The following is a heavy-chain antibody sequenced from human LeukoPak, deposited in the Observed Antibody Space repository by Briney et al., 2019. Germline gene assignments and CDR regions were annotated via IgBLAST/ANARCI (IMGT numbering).Heavy chain of an antibody. J-gene: IGHJ4*02. CDR1: GYTFTSYG. V-gene: IGHV1-18*01. D-gene: IGHD3-10*01. Sequence: ASVKVSCKASGYTFTSYGISWVRQAPGQGLEWMGWISAYNGNTNYAQKLQGRVTMTTDTSTSAAYMELRSLRSDDAAVYYCARHTLYGSGSYYVYYFDYWGQGTLVTVSS. CDR2: ISAYNGNT. CDR3: ARHTLYGSGSYYVYYFDY.